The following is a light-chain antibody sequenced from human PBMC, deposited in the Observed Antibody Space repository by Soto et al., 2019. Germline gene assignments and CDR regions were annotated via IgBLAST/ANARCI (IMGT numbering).Light chain of an antibody. CDR1: SSDVGGYNY. Sequence: QSAPTQPPSASGSPGQSVTFSCTGTSSDVGGYNYVSWYQQYPGKAPKLMIYEVYKRHSGVPDRFSGSKSVNTASLTVSGLQPEDEADYYCSAYAGSSTWVFGGGTKLTVL. CDR3: SAYAGSSTWV. J-gene: IGLJ2*01. CDR2: EVY. V-gene: IGLV2-8*01.